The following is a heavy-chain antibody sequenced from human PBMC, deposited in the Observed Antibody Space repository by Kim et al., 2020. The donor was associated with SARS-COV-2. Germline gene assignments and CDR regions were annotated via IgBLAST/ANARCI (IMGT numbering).Heavy chain of an antibody. V-gene: IGHV1-2*06. Sequence: ASVKVSCKASGYTFTGYYMHWVRQAPGQGLEWMGRINPNSGGTNYAQKFQGRVTMTRDTSISTAYMELSRLRSDDTAVYYCARVPVLLWSQGFDPWGQGTLVTVSS. J-gene: IGHJ5*02. CDR2: INPNSGGT. D-gene: IGHD3-10*01. CDR1: GYTFTGYY. CDR3: ARVPVLLWSQGFDP.